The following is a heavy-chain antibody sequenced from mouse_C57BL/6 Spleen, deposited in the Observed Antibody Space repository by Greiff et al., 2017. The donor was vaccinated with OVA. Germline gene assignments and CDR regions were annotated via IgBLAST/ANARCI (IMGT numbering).Heavy chain of an antibody. CDR2: IDPNSGGT. Sequence: QVQLKQPGAELVKPGASVKLSCKASGYTFTSYWMHWVKQRPGRGLEWIGRIDPNSGGTKYNEKFKSKATLTVDKPSSTAYMQLSSLTSEDSAVYYCARIHYGYDWFAYWGQGTLVTVSA. CDR1: GYTFTSYW. D-gene: IGHD2-2*01. J-gene: IGHJ3*01. CDR3: ARIHYGYDWFAY. V-gene: IGHV1-72*01.